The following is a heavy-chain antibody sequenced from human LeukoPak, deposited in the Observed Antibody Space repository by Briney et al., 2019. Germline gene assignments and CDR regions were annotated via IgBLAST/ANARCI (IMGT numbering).Heavy chain of an antibody. CDR2: ISWNSGSI. Sequence: SLRLSCAASGFTFDDYAMHWVRQAPGKGLEWVSGISWNSGSIGYADSVKGRFTISRDNAKNSLYLQMNSLRAEDTALYYCAKDVRSYYYGSVFDYWGQGTLATVSS. J-gene: IGHJ4*02. D-gene: IGHD3-10*01. CDR3: AKDVRSYYYGSVFDY. V-gene: IGHV3-9*01. CDR1: GFTFDDYA.